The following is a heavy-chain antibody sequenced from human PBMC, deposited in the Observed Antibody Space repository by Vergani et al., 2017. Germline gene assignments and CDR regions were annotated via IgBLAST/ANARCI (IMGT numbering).Heavy chain of an antibody. CDR2: ISSKGGST. J-gene: IGHJ3*02. CDR1: GFTFSSYA. V-gene: IGHV3-64*01. Sequence: EVQLVESGGGLVQPGGSLRLSCAASGFTFSSYAMHWVRQAPGKGLDYVSAISSKGGSTYYANAVKGRFTISRDNSKNTLYLQMGSLRAEDMAVYYCASDRYCSSTSCKPLDAGDIWGQGTMVTVSS. D-gene: IGHD2-2*01. CDR3: ASDRYCSSTSCKPLDAGDI.